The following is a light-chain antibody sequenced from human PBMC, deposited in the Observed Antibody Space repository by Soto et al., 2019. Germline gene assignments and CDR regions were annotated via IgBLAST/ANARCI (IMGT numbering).Light chain of an antibody. V-gene: IGKV3-15*01. Sequence: EVVMTQSPATLSVSPGERATLSCRASRGIGSTLAWYQQKPGQTPRLLIYDTSTRATGVPARFIGSASGTEFTLTITSLQSEDFAVYSCQQYGSSPYTVGQGTKLESK. CDR3: QQYGSSPYT. J-gene: IGKJ2*01. CDR1: RGIGST. CDR2: DTS.